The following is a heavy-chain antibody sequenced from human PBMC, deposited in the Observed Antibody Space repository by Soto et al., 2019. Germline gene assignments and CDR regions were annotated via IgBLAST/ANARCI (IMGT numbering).Heavy chain of an antibody. CDR2: IYPGDSDT. CDR1: GYAFSSYW. D-gene: IGHD2-2*01. V-gene: IGHV5-51*01. J-gene: IGHJ5*02. Sequence: GESLKISCQGSGYAFSSYWIAWVRQMRGKGLEWMGIIYPGDSDTRYSPSFQGQVTISVDKSITTAYLQWSSLKASDTAMYYCARGYCNATSCDTWFDPWGQGTLVTVHS. CDR3: ARGYCNATSCDTWFDP.